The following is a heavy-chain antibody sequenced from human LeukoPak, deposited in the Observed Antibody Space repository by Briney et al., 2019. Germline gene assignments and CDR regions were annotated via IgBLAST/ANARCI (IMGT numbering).Heavy chain of an antibody. J-gene: IGHJ4*02. CDR2: INDDTP. D-gene: IGHD6-13*01. CDR1: GFSFNTYS. V-gene: IGHV3-23*01. CDR3: AKGSRIAAAGDFDY. Sequence: PGGSLRLSCTTSGFSFNTYSMSWVRQAPGKGLEWVSAINDDTPYYTDSVKGRFTVSRDNSKNTLYLQMNSLRAEDTAVYYCAKGSRIAAAGDFDYWGQGTLVTVSS.